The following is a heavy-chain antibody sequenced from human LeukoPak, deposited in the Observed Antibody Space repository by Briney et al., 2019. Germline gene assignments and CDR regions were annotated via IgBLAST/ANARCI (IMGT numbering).Heavy chain of an antibody. J-gene: IGHJ4*02. CDR1: GYTFTSYD. Sequence: ASVKVSCKASGYTFTSYDINWVRQATGQGLEWMGWMNPNSGNTDYAQKFQGRVTMTRHTSISTAYMELSSLRSEDTAVYYCARGIRLRQRYYFDYWGQGTLVTVSS. D-gene: IGHD5-12*01. CDR3: ARGIRLRQRYYFDY. CDR2: MNPNSGNT. V-gene: IGHV1-8*01.